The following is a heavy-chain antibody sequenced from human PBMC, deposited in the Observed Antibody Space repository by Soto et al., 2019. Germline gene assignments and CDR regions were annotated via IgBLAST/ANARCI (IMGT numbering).Heavy chain of an antibody. CDR3: ARERITFGGVIGY. CDR1: GFTFNRFN. Sequence: QPGGSLRLFCAASGFTFNRFNMNWVRQAPGKGLEWVSYISGSSTSIYYADSVKGRFTISRDNAKNSLYLQMSSLRVEDTAVYYCARERITFGGVIGYWGQGTLVTVSS. V-gene: IGHV3-48*01. D-gene: IGHD3-16*02. J-gene: IGHJ4*02. CDR2: ISGSSTSI.